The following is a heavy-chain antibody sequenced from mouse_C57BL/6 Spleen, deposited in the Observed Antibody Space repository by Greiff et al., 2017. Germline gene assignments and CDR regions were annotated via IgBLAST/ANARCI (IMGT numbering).Heavy chain of an antibody. V-gene: IGHV14-4*01. J-gene: IGHJ2*01. CDR3: TRGRYYFDY. CDR2: IAPENGDP. Sequence: EVQLQHSGAELVRPGASVKLSCTASGFNIKDDYMHWVKQRPEQGLAWIGWIAPENGDPAYASKFQGKATIPAYTSSNTAYLQLSSLTSEDTAVYYCTRGRYYFDYGGQGTTLTVSS. CDR1: GFNIKDDY.